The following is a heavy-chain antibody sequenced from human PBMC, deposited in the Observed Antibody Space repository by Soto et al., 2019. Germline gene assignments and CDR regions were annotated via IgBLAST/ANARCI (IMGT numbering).Heavy chain of an antibody. CDR1: GGTFSSYS. CDR2: IIPIFGTA. J-gene: IGHJ4*02. D-gene: IGHD1-26*01. V-gene: IGHV1-69*01. Sequence: QVQLVQSGAEVKKPGSSVKVSCKASGGTFSSYSINWVRQAPGQGLEWMGEIIPIFGTANYAQKFQGRVTITADESTSTAYMELSSLSSEDTAVYCCARGGGRHSGGIDYWGQGTLVTVSS. CDR3: ARGGGRHSGGIDY.